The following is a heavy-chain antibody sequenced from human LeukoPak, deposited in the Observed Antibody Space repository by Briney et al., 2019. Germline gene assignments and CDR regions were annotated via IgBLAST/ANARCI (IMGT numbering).Heavy chain of an antibody. D-gene: IGHD3-10*01. J-gene: IGHJ4*02. CDR3: TMANFDY. V-gene: IGHV3-23*01. Sequence: GGSLRLSCAASGFTFSSYAMSWVRQAPGKGLEWVSAISGSGGSTYYADSVEGRFTISRDNSKNTLYLQMNSLRAEDTAVYFVTMANFDYWGQGTLVTVSS. CDR1: GFTFSSYA. CDR2: ISGSGGST.